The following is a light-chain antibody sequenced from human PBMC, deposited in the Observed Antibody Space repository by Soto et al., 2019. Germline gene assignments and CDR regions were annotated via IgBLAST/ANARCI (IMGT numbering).Light chain of an antibody. CDR3: QQYGSSPLT. CDR2: GAS. V-gene: IGKV3-20*01. CDR1: QSVSSSY. Sequence: EIVLTQSPGTLSLSPGERATLSCRASQSVSSSYLAWYQQKPGQAPRLLIYGASSRATGIPDRFSGSGSGTDFTLTISRLEPADFAVYYCQQYGSSPLTFGGGTKEEIK. J-gene: IGKJ4*01.